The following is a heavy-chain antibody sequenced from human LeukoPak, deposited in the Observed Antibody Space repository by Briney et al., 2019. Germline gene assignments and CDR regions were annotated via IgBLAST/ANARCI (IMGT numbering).Heavy chain of an antibody. J-gene: IGHJ5*02. CDR3: ARGSPLGDERRDGYNRPFGDWFDP. CDR1: GGTFSSYA. V-gene: IGHV1-69*05. Sequence: SVKVSCKASGGTFSSYAISWVRQAPGQGLEWMGGIIPIFGTANYAQKFQGRVTITTDESTSTAYMELSSLRSEDTAVYYCARGSPLGDERRDGYNRPFGDWFDPWGQGTLVTVSS. D-gene: IGHD5-24*01. CDR2: IIPIFGTA.